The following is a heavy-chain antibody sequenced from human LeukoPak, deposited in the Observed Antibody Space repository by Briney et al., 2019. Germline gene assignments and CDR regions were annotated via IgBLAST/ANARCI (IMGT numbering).Heavy chain of an antibody. D-gene: IGHD2-15*01. Sequence: ASVKVSCKASGYTFTSYGISWVRQAPGQGLEWMGWISAYNGNTNYAQKLQGRVTMTTDTSTSTAYMELRSLRSDDTAVHYCARARYCSGGSCYADYYYYYYGMDVWGQGTTVTVSS. CDR3: ARARYCSGGSCYADYYYYYYGMDV. J-gene: IGHJ6*02. V-gene: IGHV1-18*01. CDR1: GYTFTSYG. CDR2: ISAYNGNT.